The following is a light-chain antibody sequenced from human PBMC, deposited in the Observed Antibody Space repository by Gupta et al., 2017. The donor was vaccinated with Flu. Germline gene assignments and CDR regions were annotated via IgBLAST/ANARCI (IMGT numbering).Light chain of an antibody. Sequence: SYVLTQLPSLSVAPGPPARITCGAINIGSQSVHWYQQKPGQAPVLVVYADRDRPSGIPERFSGSKSGKTASLIINRVEAGDEADFYCQVYDRDADRWVFGGGTKLSVL. CDR1: NIGSQS. V-gene: IGLV3-21*02. CDR2: ADR. J-gene: IGLJ3*02. CDR3: QVYDRDADRWV.